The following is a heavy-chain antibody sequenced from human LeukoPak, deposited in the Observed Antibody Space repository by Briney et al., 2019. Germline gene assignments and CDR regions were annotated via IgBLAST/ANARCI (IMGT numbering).Heavy chain of an antibody. CDR3: AKLPPY. J-gene: IGHJ4*02. Sequence: PGGSLRLSCAASGFTFSSYAMHWIRQAPGKGLEWVAVISYDGSNKYYADSVKGRFTISRDNSKNTLYLQMNSLRAEDTAVYYCAKLPPYWGQGTLVTVSS. CDR2: ISYDGSNK. V-gene: IGHV3-30-3*02. CDR1: GFTFSSYA.